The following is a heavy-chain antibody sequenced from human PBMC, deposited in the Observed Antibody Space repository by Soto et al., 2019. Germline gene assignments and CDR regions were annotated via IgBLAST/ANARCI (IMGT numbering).Heavy chain of an antibody. CDR1: GFTFSSYE. CDR2: ISSSGSTI. J-gene: IGHJ4*02. CDR3: ARDAQGVDFWSGYGYYFDY. Sequence: EVQLVESGGGLVQPGGSLRLSCAASGFTFSSYEMNWIRQAPGKGLEWVSYISSSGSTIYYADSVKGRFTISRDNAKNSLYLQMNSRRAEDMAVYYCARDAQGVDFWSGYGYYFDYWGQGTLVTVSS. D-gene: IGHD3-3*01. V-gene: IGHV3-48*03.